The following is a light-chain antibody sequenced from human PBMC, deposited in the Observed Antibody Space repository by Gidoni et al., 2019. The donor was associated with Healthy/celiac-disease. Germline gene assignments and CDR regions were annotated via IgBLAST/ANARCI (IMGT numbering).Light chain of an antibody. CDR1: QSISSY. CDR2: AAS. J-gene: IGKJ4*01. CDR3: QHSYSTPLT. V-gene: IGKV1-39*01. Sequence: DIQMTQSPSSLSASVGDRVTITCRARQSISSYLNWYQQKPGKAPKLLIYAASSLQSRVPSRFSGSGSGTDFTLTISSLQPEDFATYYCQHSYSTPLTFGGGTKVEIK.